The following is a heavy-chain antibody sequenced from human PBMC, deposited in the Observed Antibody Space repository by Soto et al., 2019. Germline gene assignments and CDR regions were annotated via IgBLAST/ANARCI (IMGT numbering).Heavy chain of an antibody. CDR1: GFTFSNYW. Sequence: EVQLVESGGGLVQPGGSLRLSCAGSGFTFSNYWMHWVRQAPGKGLEWVSRIDHDGPTDYADSVRGRFTISRDNAENTLYLQMNSLIPADMAVYYCVRDSHGDYWGQGTLVTVSS. CDR3: VRDSHGDY. V-gene: IGHV3-74*01. J-gene: IGHJ4*02. CDR2: IDHDGPT.